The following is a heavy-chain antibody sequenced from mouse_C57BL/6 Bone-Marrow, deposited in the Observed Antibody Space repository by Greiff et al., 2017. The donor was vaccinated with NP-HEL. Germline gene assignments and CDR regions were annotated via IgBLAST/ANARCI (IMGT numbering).Heavy chain of an antibody. V-gene: IGHV1-81*01. CDR1: GYTFTSYG. Sequence: VQLQQSGAELARPGASVKLSCKASGYTFTSYGISWVKQRTGQGLEWIGEIYPRSGNTYYNEKFKGKATLTADQSSSTAYMELRSLTSEDSAVYFCARWYYGSSLWFAYWGQGTLVTVSA. CDR3: ARWYYGSSLWFAY. CDR2: IYPRSGNT. J-gene: IGHJ3*01. D-gene: IGHD1-1*01.